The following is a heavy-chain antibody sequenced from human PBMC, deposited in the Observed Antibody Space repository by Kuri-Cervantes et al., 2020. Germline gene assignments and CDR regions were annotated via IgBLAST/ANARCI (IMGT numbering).Heavy chain of an antibody. CDR3: ARDPDYFNSSGTMDH. D-gene: IGHD3-22*01. CDR1: GFTFSSYG. CDR2: IRYDGSNK. J-gene: IGHJ4*02. V-gene: IGHV3-30*02. Sequence: GGSLRLSCAASGFTFSSYGMHWVRQAPGKGLEWVAFIRYDGSNKYYADSVKGRLTISRDNSKGMLYLQLYRLRVEDTALYYCARDPDYFNSSGTMDHWGRGTLVTVSS.